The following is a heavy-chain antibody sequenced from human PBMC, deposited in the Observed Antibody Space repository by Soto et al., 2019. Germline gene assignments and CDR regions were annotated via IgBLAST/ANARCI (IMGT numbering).Heavy chain of an antibody. Sequence: QVQLVQSGAEVKKPGASVKVSCKASGYTFTIYFMHWVRQAPGQGLEWMGIINPSGGSTSYAQKFQGRVTMTRDTSTSTVYMELSSLRSEDTAVYYCARVYCSGGSCYSIDYWGQGTLVTVSS. J-gene: IGHJ4*02. D-gene: IGHD2-15*01. CDR1: GYTFTIYF. CDR3: ARVYCSGGSCYSIDY. V-gene: IGHV1-46*03. CDR2: INPSGGST.